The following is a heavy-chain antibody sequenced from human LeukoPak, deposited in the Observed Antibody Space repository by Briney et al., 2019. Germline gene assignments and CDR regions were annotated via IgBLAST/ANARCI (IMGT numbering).Heavy chain of an antibody. D-gene: IGHD3-22*01. Sequence: GRTLRLFCAASVFTFSRYAIHWVPHAPGKGLEGVAVISYDGSNKYYADSVKGRFTISRDNSKNTLYLQMNSLRAEDTAVYYCARGYDSSGYYYAYYFDYWGQGTPVTVSS. J-gene: IGHJ4*02. CDR2: ISYDGSNK. CDR1: VFTFSRYA. V-gene: IGHV3-30-3*01. CDR3: ARGYDSSGYYYAYYFDY.